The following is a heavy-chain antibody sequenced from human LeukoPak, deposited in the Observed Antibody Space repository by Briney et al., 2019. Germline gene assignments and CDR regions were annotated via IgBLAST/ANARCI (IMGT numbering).Heavy chain of an antibody. CDR3: ARDYYGSGSYFPYNWFDP. V-gene: IGHV3-7*01. CDR1: GFTFSSYW. J-gene: IGHJ5*02. Sequence: GGSLRLSCAASGFTFSSYWMSWVRQAPGKGLEWVANIKQDGSEKYYVDSVKGRFTISRDNAKNSLYLQMNSLRAEDTAVYYCARDYYGSGSYFPYNWFDPWGQGTLVTVSS. D-gene: IGHD3-10*01. CDR2: IKQDGSEK.